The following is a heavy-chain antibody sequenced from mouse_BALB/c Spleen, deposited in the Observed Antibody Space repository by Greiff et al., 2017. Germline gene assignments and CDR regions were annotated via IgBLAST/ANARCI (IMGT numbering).Heavy chain of an antibody. J-gene: IGHJ3*01. CDR2: IDPANGNT. V-gene: IGHV14-3*02. CDR3: ARSARATMFAY. D-gene: IGHD3-1*01. CDR1: GFNIKDTY. Sequence: EVQLVESGAELVKPGASVKLSCTASGFNIKDTYMHWVKQRPEQGLEWIGRIDPANGNTKYDPKFQGKATITADTSSNTAYLQLSSLTSEDTAVYYCARSARATMFAYWGQGTLVTVSA.